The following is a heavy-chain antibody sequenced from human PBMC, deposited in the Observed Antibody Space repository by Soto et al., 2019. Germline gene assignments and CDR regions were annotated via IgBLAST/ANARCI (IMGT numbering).Heavy chain of an antibody. CDR3: ARDVIEPPNYFDP. Sequence: SETVSLTCTVSGGSIDSGDYYWSWIRQPPGKGLEWIGYVYYSGTTNYNPFLKSRVTLSLDKSKNQFSLKMNSVTAADTAVYYCARDVIEPPNYFDPWDQGTLVTVSS. CDR1: GGSIDSGDYY. V-gene: IGHV4-61*08. D-gene: IGHD4-4*01. J-gene: IGHJ5*02. CDR2: VYYSGTT.